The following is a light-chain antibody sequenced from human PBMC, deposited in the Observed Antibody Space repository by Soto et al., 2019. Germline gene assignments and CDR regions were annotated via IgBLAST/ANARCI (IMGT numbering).Light chain of an antibody. CDR3: QSYASSLSGWV. V-gene: IGLV1-40*01. Sequence: QSVLTQPPSVSGAPGQRVTISCTGSSSNIVAIYDVHWYQQLPGTAPKLLIYGNTNRPSGVPDRFSGSQSGTSASLAITGLQAEDEGDYYCQSYASSLSGWVFGGGTKLTV. CDR1: SSNIVAIYD. J-gene: IGLJ3*02. CDR2: GNT.